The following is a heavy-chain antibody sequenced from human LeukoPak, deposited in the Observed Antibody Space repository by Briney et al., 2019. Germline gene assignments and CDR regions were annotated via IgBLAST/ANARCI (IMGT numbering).Heavy chain of an antibody. CDR1: GYTFNGDS. V-gene: IGHV3-21*01. Sequence: PGGSLRLSCTASGYTFNGDSMDCGRQAPGKGLEWVSSISTSSSYIYYADSVKGRFTISRNNPKNSLYLQMNSLRAEDTAVYYCARNRGDPSYFDYWGQGTLVTVSS. D-gene: IGHD4-17*01. J-gene: IGHJ4*02. CDR2: ISTSSSYI. CDR3: ARNRGDPSYFDY.